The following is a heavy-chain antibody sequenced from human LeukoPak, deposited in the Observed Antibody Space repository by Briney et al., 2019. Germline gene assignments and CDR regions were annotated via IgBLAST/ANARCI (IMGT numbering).Heavy chain of an antibody. CDR2: ISYDGSNK. CDR3: ARDRGRLQAGTFYY. J-gene: IGHJ4*02. CDR1: GFTFSSYA. D-gene: IGHD6-19*01. V-gene: IGHV3-30-3*01. Sequence: PGRSLRLSCAASGFTFSSYAMHWVRRAPGKGLEWVAVISYDGSNKYYADSVKGRFTISRDNSKNTLYLQMNSLRAEDTAVYYCARDRGRLQAGTFYYWGQGTLVTVSS.